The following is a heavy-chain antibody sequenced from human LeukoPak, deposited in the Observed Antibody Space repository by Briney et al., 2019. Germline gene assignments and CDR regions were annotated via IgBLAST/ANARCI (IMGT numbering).Heavy chain of an antibody. CDR2: INPSDGST. J-gene: IGHJ4*02. V-gene: IGHV1-46*01. D-gene: IGHD2-15*01. CDR1: GYTFSSYY. Sequence: GASVKVSCKASGYTFSSYYVHWVRQAPGQGLEWMAIINPSDGSTSYVQRFQGRVTLTRDTSTNTVYMELSSLRSEDTAIYYCARDPHCSGGSCYFDYWGQGTLVTVSS. CDR3: ARDPHCSGGSCYFDY.